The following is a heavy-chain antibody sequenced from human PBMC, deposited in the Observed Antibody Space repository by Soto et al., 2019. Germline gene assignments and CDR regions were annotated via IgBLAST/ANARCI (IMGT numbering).Heavy chain of an antibody. CDR1: GYRFTNSW. CDR3: ARRRGSNYGMDV. Sequence: PGESLKISCKGSGYRFTNSWIAWVRQMPGQGLECVGMIYPADSDTRYSPSFQGQVTISADKSITTAYLQWSSLKASDTAMYYCARRRGSNYGMDVWSPGTLVTVSS. J-gene: IGHJ6*02. D-gene: IGHD2-15*01. V-gene: IGHV5-51*01. CDR2: IYPADSDT.